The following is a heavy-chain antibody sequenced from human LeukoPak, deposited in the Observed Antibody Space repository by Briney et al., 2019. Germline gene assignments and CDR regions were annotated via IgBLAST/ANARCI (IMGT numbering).Heavy chain of an antibody. V-gene: IGHV1-46*01. CDR1: GYTFTSYY. D-gene: IGHD1-1*01. CDR3: ARGYNNNWSDY. Sequence: ASVKVSCKASGYTFTSYYMHWVRQAPGQGLEWMSIINPSGGSTTYAQKFQGRVTFTRDTSTSTVYMELSSLRSEDTAAYYCARGYNNNWSDYWGQGTLVTVSS. CDR2: INPSGGST. J-gene: IGHJ4*02.